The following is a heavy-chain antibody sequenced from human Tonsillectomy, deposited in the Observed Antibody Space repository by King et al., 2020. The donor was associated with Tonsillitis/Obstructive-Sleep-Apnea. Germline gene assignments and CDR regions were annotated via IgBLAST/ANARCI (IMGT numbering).Heavy chain of an antibody. CDR2: ISYDGSNK. J-gene: IGHJ6*03. CDR1: GFTFSSYA. D-gene: IGHD4-17*01. CDR3: SGDFQDNDYGDYVVMGYYYYYYMDV. Sequence: VQLVESGGGVVQPGRSLRLSCAASGFTFSSYAMHWVRQAPGKGLEWVAVISYDGSNKYYADSVKGRFTISRDNSKNTLYLQMNSLRAEDTAVYYCSGDFQDNDYGDYVVMGYYYYYYMDVWGKGTTVTVSS. V-gene: IGHV3-30*01.